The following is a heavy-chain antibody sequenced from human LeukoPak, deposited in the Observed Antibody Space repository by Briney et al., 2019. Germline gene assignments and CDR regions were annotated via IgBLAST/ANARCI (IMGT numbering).Heavy chain of an antibody. CDR2: IYHTGST. V-gene: IGHV4-38-2*02. D-gene: IGHD4-17*01. J-gene: IGHJ6*03. Sequence: SETLSLTCTVSGGSISSYYWSWIRQPPGKGLEWIGSIYHTGSTYYNPSLKSRVTISVDTSKNQFSLKLSSVTAADTAVYYCARVYGYYYCMDVWGKGTTVTVSS. CDR1: GGSISSYY. CDR3: ARVYGYYYCMDV.